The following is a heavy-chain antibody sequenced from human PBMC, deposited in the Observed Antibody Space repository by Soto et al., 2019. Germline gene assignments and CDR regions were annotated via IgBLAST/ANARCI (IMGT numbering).Heavy chain of an antibody. CDR2: INPSGSST. J-gene: IGHJ4*02. CDR3: ARGGSGSYPYYFDY. V-gene: IGHV1-46*01. D-gene: IGHD3-10*01. CDR1: GYRFTSYG. Sequence: ASVKVSCKASGYRFTSYGIGWVRQAPGQGLECMGIINPSGSSTTYAQKFQGRVTMTRDTSTSTVYMELSSLTSEDTAVYYCARGGSGSYPYYFDYWGQGTLVTVSS.